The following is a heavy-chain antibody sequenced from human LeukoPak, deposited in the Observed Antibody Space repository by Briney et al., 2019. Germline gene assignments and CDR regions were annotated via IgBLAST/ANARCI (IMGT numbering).Heavy chain of an antibody. Sequence: GGSLRLSCAASGFTFSDYSMNWARQAPGKGLEWVSYISSSSSTVYYADSVKGRFTISRDNSKNTLYLQMNSLRAEDTAVYYCARETLTYFYDSGSRHWGQGTLVTVSS. D-gene: IGHD3-10*01. CDR2: ISSSSSTV. CDR1: GFTFSDYS. J-gene: IGHJ4*02. CDR3: ARETLTYFYDSGSRH. V-gene: IGHV3-48*01.